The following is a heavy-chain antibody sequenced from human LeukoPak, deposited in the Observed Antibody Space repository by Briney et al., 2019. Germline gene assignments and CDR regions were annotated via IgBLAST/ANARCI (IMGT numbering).Heavy chain of an antibody. CDR3: ARHWGHNYYYGLGV. V-gene: IGHV4-39*01. CDR1: SGSIRDKYY. J-gene: IGHJ6*02. CDR2: QYYGSHT. Sequence: SETLSLTCSVSSGSIRDKYYWGWIRQPPGKGLEWIASQYYGSHTYYTPSLESRVTISLDASRNQFSLQLRSVTAADTAVYYCARHWGHNYYYGLGVWGQGTSVIVAS. D-gene: IGHD3-16*01.